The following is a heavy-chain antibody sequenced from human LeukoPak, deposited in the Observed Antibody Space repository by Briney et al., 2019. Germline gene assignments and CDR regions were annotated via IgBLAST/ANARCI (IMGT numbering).Heavy chain of an antibody. V-gene: IGHV4-39*01. J-gene: IGHJ4*02. CDR3: ARYYYGSGSYYYFDS. CDR2: IYYSGST. D-gene: IGHD3-10*01. Sequence: SETLSLTCTVSGGSISSSSYYWGWIRQPPGKGLEWIGNIYYSGSTYYNPSLKSRVTMPVDTSKNQFSLKLSSVTAADTAVYYCARYYYGSGSYYYFDSWGQGTLVTVSS. CDR1: GGSISSSSYY.